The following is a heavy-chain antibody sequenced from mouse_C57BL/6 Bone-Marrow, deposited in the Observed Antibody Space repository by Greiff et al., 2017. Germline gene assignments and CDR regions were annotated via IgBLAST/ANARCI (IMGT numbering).Heavy chain of an antibody. Sequence: QVQLKESGPGLVQPSQSLSITCTVSGFSLTSYGVHWVRQSPGKGLEWLGVIWSGGSTDYNAAFISRLSISKENSKCQVFFKLNSLQADDTARYYCARRNGWLLNMDYWGQGTSVTVSS. D-gene: IGHD2-3*01. CDR2: IWSGGST. V-gene: IGHV2-2*01. J-gene: IGHJ4*01. CDR1: GFSLTSYG. CDR3: ARRNGWLLNMDY.